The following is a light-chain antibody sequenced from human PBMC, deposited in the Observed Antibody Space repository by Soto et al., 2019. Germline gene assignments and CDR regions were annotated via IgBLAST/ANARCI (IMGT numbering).Light chain of an antibody. V-gene: IGKV1-12*02. CDR3: QQANSFPFT. Sequence: DIQMTQSPSSVSASVGDRVTITCRASQVINNWLAWYQQKPGKAPNLLIYAASTLQTGVPSRFSGSGSGTDFTLIISSLQPEDFATYYCQQANSFPFTFGPGTKVDIK. CDR1: QVINNW. J-gene: IGKJ3*01. CDR2: AAS.